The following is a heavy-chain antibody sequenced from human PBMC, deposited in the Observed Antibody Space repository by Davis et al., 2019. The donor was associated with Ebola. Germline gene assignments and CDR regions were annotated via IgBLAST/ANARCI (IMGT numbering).Heavy chain of an antibody. J-gene: IGHJ4*02. CDR2: INQSGRP. CDR1: GGSFSVYW. Sequence: SETLSLTCAVYGGSFSVYWWSWIRQPPGKGLEWIGEINQSGRPNYSTSLKSRVTISIDTSKNQFSLKLSSVTAADTAVYYCARGRRYYYDSSGYSNWGQGTLVTVSS. V-gene: IGHV4-34*01. CDR3: ARGRRYYYDSSGYSN. D-gene: IGHD3-22*01.